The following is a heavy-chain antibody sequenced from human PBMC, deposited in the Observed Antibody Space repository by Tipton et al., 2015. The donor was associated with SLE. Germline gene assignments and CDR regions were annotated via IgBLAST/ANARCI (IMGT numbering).Heavy chain of an antibody. Sequence: TLSLTCAVSGYPINSGFYRGWIRQPPGKGLEWIGSIYHSGNTYYNPSLKSRVTISVDTSKNQFSLRLSSVTAADTAVYYCARDLRRYFDYWGQGTLVTVSS. CDR3: ARDLRRYFDY. CDR1: GYPINSGFY. V-gene: IGHV4-38-2*02. J-gene: IGHJ4*02. CDR2: IYHSGNT.